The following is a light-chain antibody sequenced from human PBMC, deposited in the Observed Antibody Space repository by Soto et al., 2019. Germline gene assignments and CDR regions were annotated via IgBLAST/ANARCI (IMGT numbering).Light chain of an antibody. CDR2: EVS. Sequence: QSALTQPRSVSGSLGQSVTISCTGTSSDVGAYDFVSWYQQNPGKAPRLMIYEVSNRPSGVSNRFSGSKSGSTASLTISGLQAEDEADYYCSSYTSSSTLVFGGGTKLTVL. CDR3: SSYTSSSTLV. V-gene: IGLV2-14*01. J-gene: IGLJ2*01. CDR1: SSDVGAYDF.